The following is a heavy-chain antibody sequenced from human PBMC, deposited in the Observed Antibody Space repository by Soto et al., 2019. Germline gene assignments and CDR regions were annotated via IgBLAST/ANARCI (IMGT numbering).Heavy chain of an antibody. CDR1: GYSFTSYW. V-gene: IGHV5-51*01. CDR3: ARPPHYYDSSGYAMDY. Sequence: RGESLKISCKGSGYSFTSYWIGWVRQMPGKGLEWMGIIYPGDSDTRYSPSFQGQVTISADKSISTAYLQWSSLKASDTAMYYCARPPHYYDSSGYAMDYWGQGTLVTAPQ. CDR2: IYPGDSDT. D-gene: IGHD3-22*01. J-gene: IGHJ4*02.